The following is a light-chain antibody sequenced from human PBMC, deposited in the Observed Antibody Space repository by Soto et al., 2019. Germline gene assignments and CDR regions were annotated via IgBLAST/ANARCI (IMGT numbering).Light chain of an antibody. CDR1: SSDVGGYKF. V-gene: IGLV2-14*01. CDR3: LSYTSANTRV. Sequence: QSALTQPASVSASPGQSFTISCTGTSSDVGGYKFVSWYQHHPGKAPKLMIYEVNNRPSGVSNRFSGSKSGNTASLTISGLQPEDEADYYCLSYTSANTRVFGGGTKLTVL. CDR2: EVN. J-gene: IGLJ3*02.